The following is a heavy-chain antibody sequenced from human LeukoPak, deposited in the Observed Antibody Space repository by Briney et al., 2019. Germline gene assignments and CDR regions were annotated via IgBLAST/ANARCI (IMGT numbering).Heavy chain of an antibody. CDR3: ARATGVWFGELLPIDY. D-gene: IGHD3-10*01. CDR1: GGTFSSYA. V-gene: IGHV1-69*06. Sequence: SVKVSCKASGGTFSSYAIGWVRQAPGQGLEWMGGIIPIFGTANYAQKFQGRVTITADKSTSTAYMELSSLRSEDTAVYYCARATGVWFGELLPIDYWGQGTLVTVSS. J-gene: IGHJ4*02. CDR2: IIPIFGTA.